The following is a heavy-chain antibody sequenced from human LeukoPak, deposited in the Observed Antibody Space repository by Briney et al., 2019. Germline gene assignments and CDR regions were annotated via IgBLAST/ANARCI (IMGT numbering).Heavy chain of an antibody. J-gene: IGHJ4*02. CDR1: GFPFSSYW. V-gene: IGHV3-74*01. D-gene: IGHD2-21*02. CDR3: TRDLGFCGGDCY. Sequence: GGSLRLSCAASGFPFSSYWMHWVRQPPGKGLVWVSRITSDGSRTSYADSVKGRFTSSRDNAKNTLYLQMNSLRAEDTAVYYCTRDLGFCGGDCYWGQGTLVTVSS. CDR2: ITSDGSRT.